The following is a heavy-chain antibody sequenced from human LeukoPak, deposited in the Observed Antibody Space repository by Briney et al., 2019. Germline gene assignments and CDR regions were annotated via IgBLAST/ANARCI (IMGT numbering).Heavy chain of an antibody. CDR2: ITGTSNVI. J-gene: IGHJ6*02. CDR1: GFSFSDYS. D-gene: IGHD3-10*01. V-gene: IGHV3-48*04. Sequence: PGGSLRLSCAASGFSFSDYSMNWVRQTPGKGLEWISYITGTSNVIYYADSVKGRFTISRDNAKNSLYLQMNSLRAEDTAAYYCARDSLRRFYYGMDVWGQGTTVTVSS. CDR3: ARDSLRRFYYGMDV.